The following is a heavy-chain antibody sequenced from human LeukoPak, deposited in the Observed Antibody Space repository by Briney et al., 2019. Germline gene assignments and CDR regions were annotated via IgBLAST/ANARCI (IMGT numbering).Heavy chain of an antibody. D-gene: IGHD1-1*01. Sequence: SVKVSCKASGGTFSSYVIIWVRQAPGQGLEWMGRLIPIFHTANYAQKFQGRVTLTTDESTSTYYVELHSLSSEAAAVYYCATPTNRNDYLSLDYDAFDIWGQGTMVTVSS. CDR3: ATPTNRNDYLSLDYDAFDI. V-gene: IGHV1-69*05. CDR2: LIPIFHTA. J-gene: IGHJ3*02. CDR1: GGTFSSYV.